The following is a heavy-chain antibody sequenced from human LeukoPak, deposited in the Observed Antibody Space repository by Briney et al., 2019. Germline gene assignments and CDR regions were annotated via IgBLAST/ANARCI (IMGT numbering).Heavy chain of an antibody. CDR2: INHSGST. J-gene: IGHJ4*02. V-gene: IGHV4-34*01. CDR3: ASASITRYYFDY. Sequence: PSETLSLTCAVYGGSFSGYYWSWIRQPQGKGMEWIGEINHSGSTNYNPSLKSRVTISVDTSKNQFSLKLSSVTAADTAVYYCASASITRYYFDYWGQGTLVTVSS. CDR1: GGSFSGYY. D-gene: IGHD4-11*01.